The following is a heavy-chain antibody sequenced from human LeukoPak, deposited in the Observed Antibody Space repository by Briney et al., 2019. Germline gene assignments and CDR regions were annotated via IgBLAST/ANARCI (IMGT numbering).Heavy chain of an antibody. CDR2: IYQDGSEK. Sequence: GGSLRLSCAASGFTFSGYAMTWVRQAPGKGLEWVANIYQDGSEKYYVDSVRGRFTISRDNAKNTLYLQMNSLRAEDTAVYFCASERPSSSWYDYWGQGTLVTVSS. V-gene: IGHV3-7*01. CDR3: ASERPSSSWYDY. CDR1: GFTFSGYA. D-gene: IGHD6-13*01. J-gene: IGHJ4*02.